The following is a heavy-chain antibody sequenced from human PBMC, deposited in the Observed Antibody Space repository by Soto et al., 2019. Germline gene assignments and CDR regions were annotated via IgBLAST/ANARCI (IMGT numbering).Heavy chain of an antibody. CDR1: GYTFTSYY. D-gene: IGHD2-2*01. CDR3: AREGPPSLN. Sequence: QVQLVQSGAEVKKPGASVKVSCKASGYTFTSYYISWVRQAPGQGLEWMGWISGYNGNTNYAQKLQGRVTMTKDTPTSTPYMQLRSLIANDTAVYYCAREGPPSLNWCQGTLVTVSS. V-gene: IGHV1-18*01. J-gene: IGHJ4*02. CDR2: ISGYNGNT.